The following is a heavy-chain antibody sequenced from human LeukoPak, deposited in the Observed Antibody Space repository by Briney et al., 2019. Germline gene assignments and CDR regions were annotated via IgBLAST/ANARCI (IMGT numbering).Heavy chain of an antibody. D-gene: IGHD6-6*01. V-gene: IGHV1-2*02. CDR1: GYTFTDYC. J-gene: IGHJ5*02. CDR2: INPNSGGT. CDR3: ARDREAARPGWFDP. Sequence: ASVKVSCKASGYTFTDYCIHWVRRAPGQGLEWMRWINPNSGGTSYAQKFQGRVTMTRDTSISTAYMELSRLRSDDTAVYYCARDREAARPGWFDPWGQGTLVTVSS.